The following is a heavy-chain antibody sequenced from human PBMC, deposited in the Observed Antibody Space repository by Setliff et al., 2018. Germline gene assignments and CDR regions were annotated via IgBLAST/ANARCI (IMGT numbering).Heavy chain of an antibody. V-gene: IGHV1-18*04. Sequence: ASVKVSCKAFGYTFAKYGTSWVRQAPGQGLEWMGWISGDNGNTNYAQKLQGRVTMTTDTSTSTAYMELRSLRTEDTAVYYCAREGVDTRSSTDYRYYMDVWGKGTTVTVSS. CDR1: GYTFAKYG. J-gene: IGHJ6*03. CDR3: AREGVDTRSSTDYRYYMDV. CDR2: ISGDNGNT. D-gene: IGHD5-18*01.